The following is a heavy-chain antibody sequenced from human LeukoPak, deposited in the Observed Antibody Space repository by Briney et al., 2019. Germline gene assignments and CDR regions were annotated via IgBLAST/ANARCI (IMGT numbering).Heavy chain of an antibody. CDR1: GYTFTGYY. J-gene: IGHJ6*02. V-gene: IGHV1-2*02. D-gene: IGHD6-19*01. CDR3: ARERIAVAGGLYYYYYGMDV. CDR2: INPNSGGT. Sequence: ASVKVSCKASGYTFTGYYMHWVRQAPGQGLEWMGWINPNSGGTNYAQKFQGRVTMTRDTSISTAYMELSRLRSDDTAVYYCARERIAVAGGLYYYYYGMDVRGQGTTVTVSS.